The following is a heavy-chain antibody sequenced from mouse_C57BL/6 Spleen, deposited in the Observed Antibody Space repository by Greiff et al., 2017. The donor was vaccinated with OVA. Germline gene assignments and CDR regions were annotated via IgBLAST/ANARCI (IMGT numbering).Heavy chain of an antibody. J-gene: IGHJ3*01. CDR2: IDPSDSYT. CDR1: GYTFTSYW. Sequence: VKLQQPGAELVKPGASVKLSCKASGYTFTSYWMQWVKQRPGQGLEWIGEIDPSDSYTNYNQKFKGKATLTVDTSSSTAYMQLSSLTSEDSAVYYCARRGGWLPFAYWGQGTLVTVSA. V-gene: IGHV1-50*01. CDR3: ARRGGWLPFAY. D-gene: IGHD2-3*01.